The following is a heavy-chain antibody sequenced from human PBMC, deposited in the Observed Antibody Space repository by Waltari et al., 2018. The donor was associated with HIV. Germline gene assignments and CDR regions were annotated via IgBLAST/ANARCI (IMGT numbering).Heavy chain of an antibody. CDR1: GGTFSSYA. Sequence: QVQLVQSGAEVKKPGSSVKVSCKASGGTFSSYAISWVRQAPGQGLEWMGGNIPILGTANYGQKFQGRVTITADESTSTAYMELSSLRSEDTAVYYCARSSEMATIKGNLNFDYWGQGTLVTVSS. D-gene: IGHD5-12*01. CDR2: NIPILGTA. CDR3: ARSSEMATIKGNLNFDY. V-gene: IGHV1-69*01. J-gene: IGHJ4*02.